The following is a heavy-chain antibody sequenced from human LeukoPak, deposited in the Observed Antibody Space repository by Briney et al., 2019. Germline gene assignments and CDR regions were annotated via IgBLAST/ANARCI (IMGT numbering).Heavy chain of an antibody. CDR3: AKVGPYDSSGYTTFDY. Sequence: GGSLRLSCAASGFTFSSSAMNWVRQAPGKGLEWVSAISGSGGSTYYADSVKGRLTISRDNSKNTLYLQMNSLRAEDTAVYYCAKVGPYDSSGYTTFDYWGQGTLVTVSS. CDR1: GFTFSSSA. V-gene: IGHV3-23*01. CDR2: ISGSGGST. D-gene: IGHD3-22*01. J-gene: IGHJ4*02.